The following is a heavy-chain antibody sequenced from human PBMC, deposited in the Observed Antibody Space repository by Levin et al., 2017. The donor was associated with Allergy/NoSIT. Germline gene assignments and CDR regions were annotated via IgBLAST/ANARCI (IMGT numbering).Heavy chain of an antibody. CDR1: GYSFTSYW. Sequence: GGSLRLSCKGSGYSFTSYWIGWVRQMPGKGLEWMGIIYPGDSDTRYSPSFQGQVTISADKSISTAYLQWSSLKASDTAMYYCARSAQIYWYFDLWGRGTLVTVSS. CDR3: ARSAQIYWYFDL. J-gene: IGHJ2*01. CDR2: IYPGDSDT. V-gene: IGHV5-51*01.